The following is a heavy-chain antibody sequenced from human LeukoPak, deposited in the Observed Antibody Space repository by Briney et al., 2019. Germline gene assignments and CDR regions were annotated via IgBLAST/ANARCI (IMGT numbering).Heavy chain of an antibody. Sequence: ASVKVSCKASGYTFTGYYMHWVRQAPGQGLEWMGWINPNSGGTNYAQKFQGRVTITRDTSINTAYMELSSLRSDDTAVYYCARDYGDSWGQGTLVTVSS. J-gene: IGHJ4*02. CDR1: GYTFTGYY. D-gene: IGHD4-17*01. CDR3: ARDYGDS. CDR2: INPNSGGT. V-gene: IGHV1-2*02.